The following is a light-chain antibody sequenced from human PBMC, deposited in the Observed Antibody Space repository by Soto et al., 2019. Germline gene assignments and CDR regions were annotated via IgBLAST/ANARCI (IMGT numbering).Light chain of an antibody. J-gene: IGLJ1*01. CDR2: DVS. Sequence: QSALTQPRSVSGSPGQSVTISCTGTSSDVGRYDYVSWYQPHPGKAPKLIIYDVSERPSGVPDRFSGSKFGNTASLTISGLQAEDEADYSCCSFAGSYTYVFGTGTKLTVL. V-gene: IGLV2-11*01. CDR1: SSDVGRYDY. CDR3: CSFAGSYTYV.